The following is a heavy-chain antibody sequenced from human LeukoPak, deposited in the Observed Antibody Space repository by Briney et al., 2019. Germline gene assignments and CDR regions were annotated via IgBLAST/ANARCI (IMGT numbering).Heavy chain of an antibody. Sequence: GRSLRLSCAASGFTFDDYAMHWVRHAPGKGLERVSGISWNSGSIGYADSVKGRFTISRDNAKNSLYLQMNSLRAEDTALYYCAKSTGDILTGYYDNWFDPWGQGTLVTVSS. J-gene: IGHJ5*02. CDR3: AKSTGDILTGYYDNWFDP. D-gene: IGHD3-9*01. CDR1: GFTFDDYA. CDR2: ISWNSGSI. V-gene: IGHV3-9*01.